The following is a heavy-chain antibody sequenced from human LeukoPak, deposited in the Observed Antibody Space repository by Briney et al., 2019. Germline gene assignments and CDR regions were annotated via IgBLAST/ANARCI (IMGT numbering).Heavy chain of an antibody. CDR2: ISGSGGST. J-gene: IGHJ4*02. CDR1: GFTFSSYA. Sequence: GGSLRLSCAASGFTFSSYAMSWVRQAPGKGLEWVSAISGSGGSTYYADSVKGRFTISRDNSKNTLYLQMNSLRAEDTAVYYCAKSAISPLDYCSSTSCSPTLWYWGQGTLVTVSS. V-gene: IGHV3-23*01. CDR3: AKSAISPLDYCSSTSCSPTLWY. D-gene: IGHD2-2*01.